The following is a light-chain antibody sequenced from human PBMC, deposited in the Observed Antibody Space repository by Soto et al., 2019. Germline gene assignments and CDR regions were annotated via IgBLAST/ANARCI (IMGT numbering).Light chain of an antibody. CDR1: QSISSW. Sequence: DIQMTQSPSTLSASVGDRVTITCRASQSISSWLAWYQQKPGKAPKLLIYKASSLESGVPSRFSGSGSGTEFTLTISSLQPDDLATYYCQQYNSYSTFGQGTKLDIK. CDR2: KAS. J-gene: IGKJ2*01. CDR3: QQYNSYST. V-gene: IGKV1-5*03.